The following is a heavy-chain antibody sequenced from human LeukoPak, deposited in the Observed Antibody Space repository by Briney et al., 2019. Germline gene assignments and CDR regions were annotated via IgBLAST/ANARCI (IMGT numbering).Heavy chain of an antibody. Sequence: GASVKVSCKASGYTFTSXXXXWVRQAPGQGXXXXGXISAYNGNTSYAQKLQGRVTMTTDTSTSTAYMELRSLRSDDTAVYYCARYVPIAAAGTLFDYWGQGTLVTVSS. D-gene: IGHD6-13*01. CDR1: GYTFTSXX. CDR2: ISAYNGNT. J-gene: IGHJ4*02. V-gene: IGHV1-18*01. CDR3: ARYVPIAAAGTLFDY.